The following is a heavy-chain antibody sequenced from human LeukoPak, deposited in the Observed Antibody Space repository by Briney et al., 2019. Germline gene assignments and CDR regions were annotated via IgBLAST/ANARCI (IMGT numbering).Heavy chain of an antibody. CDR3: ARTKHGYCSGGSCYWFDP. D-gene: IGHD2-15*01. V-gene: IGHV4-59*08. J-gene: IGHJ5*02. CDR1: GGSVSSYY. CDR2: IYYSGST. Sequence: PSETLSLTCTISGGSVSSYYWNWIWQPPGKGLEWIGYIYYSGSTYYNPSLKSRVTISVDTSKNQFSLKLSSVTAADTAVYYCARTKHGYCSGGSCYWFDPWGQGTLVTVSS.